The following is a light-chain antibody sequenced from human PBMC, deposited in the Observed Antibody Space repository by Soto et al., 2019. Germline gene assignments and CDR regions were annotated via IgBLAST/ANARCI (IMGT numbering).Light chain of an antibody. CDR2: LNSDGSH. CDR3: QTWGTGTPR. CDR1: SGHSSYA. V-gene: IGLV4-69*01. Sequence: QSVLTQSPSASASLGASVKLTCTLSSGHSSYAIAWHQQQPEKGPRYLMKLNSDGSHSKGDGIPDRFSGSSSGAERYLTISSLQSEDEADYYCQTWGTGTPRFGGGTKLTVL. J-gene: IGLJ3*02.